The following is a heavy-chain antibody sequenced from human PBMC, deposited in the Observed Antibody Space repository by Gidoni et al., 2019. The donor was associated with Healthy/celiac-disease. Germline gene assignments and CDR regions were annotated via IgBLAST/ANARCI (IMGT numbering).Heavy chain of an antibody. D-gene: IGHD3-16*02. J-gene: IGHJ3*02. CDR3: TTVPLMITFGGVIVDI. V-gene: IGHV3-15*01. CDR2: IKSKTDGGTT. Sequence: EVQLVESGGGLVKPGGSLRLSCAASGFTVSNAWMSWVRQAPGKGLEWVGRIKSKTDGGTTDYAAPVKGRFTISRDDSKNTLYLQMNSLKTEDTAVYYCTTVPLMITFGGVIVDIWGQGTMVTVSS. CDR1: GFTVSNAW.